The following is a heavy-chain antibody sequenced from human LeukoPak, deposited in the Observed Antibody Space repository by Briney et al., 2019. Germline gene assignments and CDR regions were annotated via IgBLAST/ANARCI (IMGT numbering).Heavy chain of an antibody. D-gene: IGHD2-8*01. CDR3: ARVYCTNGVCGYFDY. CDR1: GGSFSGYH. V-gene: IGHV4-34*01. CDR2: INHSGST. J-gene: IGHJ4*02. Sequence: SETLSLTCAVYGGSFSGYHWSWIRQPPGKGLEWIGEINHSGSTNYNPSPKSRVTISVDTSKNQFSLKLSSVTAADTAVYYCARVYCTNGVCGYFDYWGQGTLVTVSS.